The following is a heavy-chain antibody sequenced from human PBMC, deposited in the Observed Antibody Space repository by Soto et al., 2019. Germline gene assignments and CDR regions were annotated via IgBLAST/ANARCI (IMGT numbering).Heavy chain of an antibody. CDR2: ISYDGSNK. CDR3: AKERDKAGVVHH. V-gene: IGHV3-30*18. J-gene: IGHJ1*01. Sequence: PGGSLRLSCAASGFTFSSDGMHWVRQAPGKGLEWVAVISYDGSNKYYADSVKGRFTISRDNSKNTLYLQMNSLRAEDTAVYYCAKERDKAGVVHHWGQGTLVTVSS. D-gene: IGHD3-3*01. CDR1: GFTFSSDG.